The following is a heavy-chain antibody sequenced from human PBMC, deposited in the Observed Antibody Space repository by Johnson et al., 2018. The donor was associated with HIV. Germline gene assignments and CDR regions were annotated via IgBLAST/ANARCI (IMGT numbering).Heavy chain of an antibody. CDR3: ANFGDDSRKDRPETHDAFDI. J-gene: IGHJ3*02. D-gene: IGHD3-22*01. V-gene: IGHV3-43D*04. Sequence: VQLVESGGGVVQPGRSLRLSCAASGFTFSSYAMHWVRQAPGKGLEWVSLISWDGGSTYYADSVKGRITISRDNSKNSLYLQMNSLRAEDTAVYYCANFGDDSRKDRPETHDAFDIWGQGTMVTVSS. CDR1: GFTFSSYA. CDR2: ISWDGGST.